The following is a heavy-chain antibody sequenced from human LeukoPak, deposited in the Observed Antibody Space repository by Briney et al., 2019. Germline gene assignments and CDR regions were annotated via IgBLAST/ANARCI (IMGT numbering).Heavy chain of an antibody. CDR2: ISGSSGTT. D-gene: IGHD6-13*01. J-gene: IGHJ4*02. CDR1: GFTFSSYA. Sequence: RGSLRLSCAASGFTFSSYAMSWVRQTPGKGPEWVSAISGSSGTTYYADSVKGRFTISRDNSKKILYLQMSGLRPEDTALYYCAGVWGPSSAWPWAFEYWGQGTLVTVSS. V-gene: IGHV3-23*01. CDR3: AGVWGPSSAWPWAFEY.